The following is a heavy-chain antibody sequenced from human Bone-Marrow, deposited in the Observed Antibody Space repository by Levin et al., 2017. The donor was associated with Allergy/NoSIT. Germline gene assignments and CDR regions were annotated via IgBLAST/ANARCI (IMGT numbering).Heavy chain of an antibody. D-gene: IGHD1/OR15-1a*01. Sequence: SGPTLVKPTETLTLTCTVSGFSLNNARVGVYWIRQPPGKALEWLALILSNDEKSYNTSLKNRLTISKDTPKSQVVLIMTNMDPGDTATCYCARTNWNKPGPWGPGTLVTVSS. CDR3: ARTNWNKPGP. CDR2: ILSNDEK. CDR1: GFSLNNARVG. J-gene: IGHJ5*02. V-gene: IGHV2-26*01.